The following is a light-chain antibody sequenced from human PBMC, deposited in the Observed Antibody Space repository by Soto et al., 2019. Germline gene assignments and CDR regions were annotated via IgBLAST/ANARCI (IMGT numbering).Light chain of an antibody. CDR3: QQYNNWPPYT. CDR2: RAS. V-gene: IGKV3-15*01. CDR1: QSVSIN. Sequence: EIVMTQSPATLSVSPGERATLSCRASQSVSINLAWYQQKPGQAPRLLMYRASTRATGIPARFSGSGSGTEFTLTISSRQSEDFAVYYCQQYNNWPPYTFGQGTKLEIK. J-gene: IGKJ2*01.